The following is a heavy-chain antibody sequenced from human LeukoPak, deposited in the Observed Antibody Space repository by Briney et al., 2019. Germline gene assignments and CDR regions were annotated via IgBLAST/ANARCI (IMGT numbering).Heavy chain of an antibody. Sequence: ASVKVSCKASGYTFTSYGISWVRQAPGQGLEWMGWMNPNSGNTGYAQKFQGRVTMTRNTSISTAYMELSSLRSEDTAVYYCASPDYGGNSAEYFQHWGQGTLVTVSS. CDR2: MNPNSGNT. J-gene: IGHJ1*01. CDR1: GYTFTSYG. CDR3: ASPDYGGNSAEYFQH. V-gene: IGHV1-8*02. D-gene: IGHD4-23*01.